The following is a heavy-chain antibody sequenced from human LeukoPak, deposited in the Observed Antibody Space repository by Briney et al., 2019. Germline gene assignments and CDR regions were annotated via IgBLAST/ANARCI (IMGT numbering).Heavy chain of an antibody. CDR3: AKETYDYVWGSYRSLDY. D-gene: IGHD3-16*02. V-gene: IGHV3-30*02. Sequence: PGGSLRLSCAASGFTFSSYGMHWVRQAPGMGLEWVAFIRYDGSNKYYADSVKGRFTISRDNSKNTLYLQMNSLRAEDTAVYYCAKETYDYVWGSYRSLDYWGQGTLVTVSS. J-gene: IGHJ4*02. CDR1: GFTFSSYG. CDR2: IRYDGSNK.